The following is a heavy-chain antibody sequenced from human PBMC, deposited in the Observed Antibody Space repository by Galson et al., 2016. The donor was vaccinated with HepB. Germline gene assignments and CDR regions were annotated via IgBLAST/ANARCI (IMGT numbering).Heavy chain of an antibody. V-gene: IGHV3-23*01. CDR1: GFTFGDYA. CDR3: AKPSMALSIFGVVIPSPFDS. D-gene: IGHD3-3*01. CDR2: ISDSGGST. J-gene: IGHJ4*02. Sequence: SLRLSCATSGFTFGDYAMGWVRQAPGKGLEWLSLISDSGGSTYYADSVKGRFTISRDNSKNTVYLQINSLTVVDAAIYYCAKPSMALSIFGVVIPSPFDSWGQGTRVTVSS.